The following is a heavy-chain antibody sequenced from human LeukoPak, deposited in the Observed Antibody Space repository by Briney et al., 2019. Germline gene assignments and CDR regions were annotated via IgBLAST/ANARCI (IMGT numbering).Heavy chain of an antibody. J-gene: IGHJ3*02. Sequence: GGSLRLSCAASGFTYSDSYMSWIRQAPGKGLECVSYISPGTTSIYYADSVKGRFTISRDNARNSLFLQMNSLRAEDSAVYYCTRARNGDGYNDAFDNWGQGTKVTVSS. CDR3: TRARNGDGYNDAFDN. CDR1: GFTYSDSY. V-gene: IGHV3-11*01. D-gene: IGHD5-24*01. CDR2: ISPGTTSI.